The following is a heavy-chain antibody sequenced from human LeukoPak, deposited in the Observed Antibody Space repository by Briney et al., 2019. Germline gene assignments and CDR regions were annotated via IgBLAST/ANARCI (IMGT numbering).Heavy chain of an antibody. CDR3: AKDMGGSYNGYYFDY. CDR1: GFTFSSYA. D-gene: IGHD1-26*01. J-gene: IGHJ4*02. CDR2: ISGSGGST. Sequence: GGSLRLSCAASGFTFSSYAMSWVRLAPGKGLEWVSAISGSGGSTYYADSVKGRFTISRDNSKNTLYLQMNSLRAEDTAVYYCAKDMGGSYNGYYFDYWGQGTLVTVSS. V-gene: IGHV3-23*01.